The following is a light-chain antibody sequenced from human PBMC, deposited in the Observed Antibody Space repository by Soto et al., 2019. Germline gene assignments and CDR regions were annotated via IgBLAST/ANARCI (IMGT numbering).Light chain of an antibody. Sequence: QSVLTQPPSVSGAPGQRVTISCTGSSSNIGAGYDVHWYQQLPGPAPKLLIYGNNNRPSGVPDRFSGSKSGTSASLAITGLQAEDEADYYCQSYDSSLISYVFGTGTKLTVL. V-gene: IGLV1-40*01. CDR1: SSNIGAGYD. J-gene: IGLJ1*01. CDR3: QSYDSSLISYV. CDR2: GNN.